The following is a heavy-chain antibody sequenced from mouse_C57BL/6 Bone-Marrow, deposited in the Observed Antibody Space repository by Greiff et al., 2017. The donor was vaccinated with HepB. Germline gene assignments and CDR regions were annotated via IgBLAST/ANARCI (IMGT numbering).Heavy chain of an antibody. CDR1: GYTFTSYG. D-gene: IGHD2-2*01. J-gene: IGHJ3*01. CDR3: ARRGVTKGFAY. CDR2: IYPRSGNT. V-gene: IGHV1-81*01. Sequence: LVESGAELARPGASVKLSCKASGYTFTSYGISWVKQRTGQGLEWIGEIYPRSGNTYYNEKFKGKATLTADKSSSTAYMELRSLTSEDSAVYVCARRGVTKGFAYWGQGTLVTVSA.